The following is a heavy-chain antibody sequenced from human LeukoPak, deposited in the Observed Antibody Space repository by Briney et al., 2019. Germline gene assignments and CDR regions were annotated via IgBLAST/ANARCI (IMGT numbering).Heavy chain of an antibody. V-gene: IGHV4-39*07. CDR2: IYYSGST. Sequence: SETLSLTCTVSGGSISSSNYYWGWIRQPPGKGLEWIGSIYYSGSTYYNPSLKSRVTISVDTSKNQFSLKLSSVTAADTAVYYCARDRNLDYGDYVVAFDIWGQGTMVTVSS. CDR1: GGSISSSNYY. J-gene: IGHJ3*02. D-gene: IGHD4-17*01. CDR3: ARDRNLDYGDYVVAFDI.